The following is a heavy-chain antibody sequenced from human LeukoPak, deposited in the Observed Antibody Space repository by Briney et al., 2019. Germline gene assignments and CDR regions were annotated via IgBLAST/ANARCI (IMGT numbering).Heavy chain of an antibody. Sequence: GGSLRLSCADSGFTFSSYSMHWVRQAPGEGLQWVSSISDDSNYIFYADSVKGRFTISRDNAKNSLYLQMNSLRAEDTALYYCAKDILYGSGSSFNYFDYWGQGTLVTVSS. V-gene: IGHV3-21*04. J-gene: IGHJ4*02. D-gene: IGHD3-10*01. CDR2: ISDDSNYI. CDR3: AKDILYGSGSSFNYFDY. CDR1: GFTFSSYS.